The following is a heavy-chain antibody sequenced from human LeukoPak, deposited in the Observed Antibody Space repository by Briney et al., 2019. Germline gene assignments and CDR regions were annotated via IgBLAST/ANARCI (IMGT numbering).Heavy chain of an antibody. CDR1: GGSINSALYY. CDR2: VSHDGIT. CDR3: ARHTIFCSFINCSPFDP. Sequence: SETLSLTCTVSGGSINSALYYWAWIRQTPEHQLEWIGSVSHDGITKYSPSLGGRVSLSADTSKNAFFMEVHSVTAADSAIYYCARHTIFCSFINCSPFDPWGQGTLVTVSS. J-gene: IGHJ5*02. V-gene: IGHV4-39*01. D-gene: IGHD3-3*01.